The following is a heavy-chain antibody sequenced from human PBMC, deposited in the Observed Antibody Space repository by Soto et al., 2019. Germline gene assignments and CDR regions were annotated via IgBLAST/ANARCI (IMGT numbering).Heavy chain of an antibody. CDR3: AREGQLGY. Sequence: VKVSCKASGYTFNSYYMHWVRQAPGQGLEWMGRISGNGGNTNYAQKFQGRVTMTTDTSTSTAYMELRSLRSDDTAVYYCAREGQLGYWGQGTLVTVSS. CDR1: GYTFNSYY. J-gene: IGHJ4*02. D-gene: IGHD6-6*01. CDR2: ISGNGGNT. V-gene: IGHV1-18*04.